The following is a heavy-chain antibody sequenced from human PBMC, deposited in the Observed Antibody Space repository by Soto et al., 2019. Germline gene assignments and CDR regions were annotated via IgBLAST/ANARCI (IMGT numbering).Heavy chain of an antibody. CDR3: ARPYEYYDFWSGYHNWFDP. V-gene: IGHV4-39*01. J-gene: IGHJ5*02. D-gene: IGHD3-3*01. CDR1: GGSISSSSYY. CDR2: IYYSGST. Sequence: SETLSLTCTVSGGSISSSSYYWGWIRQPPGKGLEWIGSIYYSGSTYYNPSLKSRVTISVDTSKNQFSLKLSSVTAADTAVYYCARPYEYYDFWSGYHNWFDPWGQGTLVTVSS.